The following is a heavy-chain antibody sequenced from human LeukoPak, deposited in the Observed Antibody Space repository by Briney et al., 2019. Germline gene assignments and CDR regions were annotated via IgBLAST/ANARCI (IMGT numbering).Heavy chain of an antibody. V-gene: IGHV3-7*03. Sequence: GGSLRLSCAASGLTFSTYWMTWVRQAPGKGLEWVANIKEDGSEKNYVDSVKGRFTISRDNAKKSLYLQMNSLRAEDTAVYYCARLSAQPGGAEDSWGQGTLVTVSS. CDR1: GLTFSTYW. CDR2: IKEDGSEK. CDR3: ARLSAQPGGAEDS. D-gene: IGHD2-21*01. J-gene: IGHJ4*02.